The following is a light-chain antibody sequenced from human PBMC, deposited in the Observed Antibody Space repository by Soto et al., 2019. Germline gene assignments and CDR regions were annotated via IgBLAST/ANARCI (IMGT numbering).Light chain of an antibody. Sequence: DIQMTQSPSTLSASVGDRVTITCRASQSIRSWLAWYQQKPGKAPKLLIYKASTLESGVPSKFSGSGSGTEFTLTISSLQPDDSATYYCQQYNSYRWTFGRGTKVEIK. CDR1: QSIRSW. J-gene: IGKJ1*01. CDR2: KAS. V-gene: IGKV1-5*03. CDR3: QQYNSYRWT.